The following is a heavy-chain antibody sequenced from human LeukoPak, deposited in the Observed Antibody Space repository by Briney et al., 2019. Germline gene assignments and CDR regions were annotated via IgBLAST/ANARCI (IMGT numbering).Heavy chain of an antibody. J-gene: IGHJ4*02. CDR1: GFTFNNYN. D-gene: IGHD3-9*01. V-gene: IGHV3-48*01. CDR2: ITLSSTTI. Sequence: GGSLRLSCAASGFTFNNYNMNWVRQAPGKGLEWVSYITLSSTTIYYADSVKGRFTISRDNSKNTLYLQMNSLRAEDTAVYYCAKNYDILTGRWYYFDYWGQGTLVTVSS. CDR3: AKNYDILTGRWYYFDY.